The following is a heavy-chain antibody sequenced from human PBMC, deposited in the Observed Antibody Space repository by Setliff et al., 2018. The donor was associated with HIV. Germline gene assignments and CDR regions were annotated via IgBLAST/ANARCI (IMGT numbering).Heavy chain of an antibody. CDR1: GYSFARHG. D-gene: IGHD6-19*01. Sequence: ASVKVSCKASGYSFARHGLSWVRQAPGQGLEWMGWISGVNGNTKYAQTFQDRVAMTTETATSTAYMEMRSLRSDDTAVYFCARVPYRSAWFSGGHDAFDIWGQGTMVTVSS. V-gene: IGHV1-18*01. CDR3: ARVPYRSAWFSGGHDAFDI. J-gene: IGHJ3*02. CDR2: ISGVNGNT.